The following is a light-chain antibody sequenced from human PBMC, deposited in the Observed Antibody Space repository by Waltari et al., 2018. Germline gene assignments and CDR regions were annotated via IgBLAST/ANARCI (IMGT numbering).Light chain of an antibody. CDR1: QGISTY. CDR3: LHLNNFPLS. Sequence: DIQLTQSPSFLSASVRDRVTITCRASQGISTYLAWYQKKPGKAPKLLIYAASTLQSDIPSRFSGSGSVTEFTLTISSLQPEDFATYYCLHLNNFPLSFGGGTKVELK. J-gene: IGKJ4*01. V-gene: IGKV1-9*01. CDR2: AAS.